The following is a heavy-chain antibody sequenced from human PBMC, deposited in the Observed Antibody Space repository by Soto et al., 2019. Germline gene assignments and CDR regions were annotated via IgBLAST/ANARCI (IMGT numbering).Heavy chain of an antibody. CDR1: GGSISSYY. J-gene: IGHJ5*02. D-gene: IGHD1-26*01. CDR3: ARLSGSPAWLNWFDH. Sequence: SETLSLTCTVSGGSISSYYWSWIRQPPGKGLEWIGYIYYSGSTNYNPSLKSRVTISVDTSKNQFSLKLSSVTAADTAVYCCARLSGSPAWLNWFDHWGQGTLVTVSS. V-gene: IGHV4-59*01. CDR2: IYYSGST.